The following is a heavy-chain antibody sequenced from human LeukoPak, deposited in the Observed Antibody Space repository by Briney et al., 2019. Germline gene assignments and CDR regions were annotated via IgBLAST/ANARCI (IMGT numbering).Heavy chain of an antibody. CDR3: ARDLVAPDY. V-gene: IGHV1-46*01. J-gene: IGHJ4*02. CDR2: INPSGGTT. D-gene: IGHD6-6*01. Sequence: ASVTVSCTASGYTFTSYYMHWVRQAPGQGLEWVGAINPSGGTTSYAQKFQGRVTMTRDTSTTTVYMELSSLRSEDTAVYHCARDLVAPDYWGQGTLVTVSS. CDR1: GYTFTSYY.